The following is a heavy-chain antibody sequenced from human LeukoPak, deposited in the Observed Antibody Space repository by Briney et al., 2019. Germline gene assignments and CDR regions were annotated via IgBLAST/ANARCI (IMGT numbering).Heavy chain of an antibody. V-gene: IGHV4-39*01. CDR1: GASISSTTYY. J-gene: IGHJ2*01. Sequence: PSETLSLTCNVSGASISSTTYYWGWLRQPPGKGLEWIGSIYYDGLTYYNPSLQSRLAISVDTSKNQFSLRLSSVTAADTAVYDCARRVYCTGGACRNWYFDLWGRGTLVTVSS. CDR2: IYYDGLT. D-gene: IGHD2-8*02. CDR3: ARRVYCTGGACRNWYFDL.